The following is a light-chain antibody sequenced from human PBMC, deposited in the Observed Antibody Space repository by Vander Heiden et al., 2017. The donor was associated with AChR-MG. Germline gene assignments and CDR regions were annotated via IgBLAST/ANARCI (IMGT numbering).Light chain of an antibody. CDR3: RQALQTPYI. Sequence: DIVMTQSPLSLPVTPGEPASISCRSSQSLLHSNGYNYLDWYLQKPGQSPQLLIYLGSNRASGVPERFSGSGSGTDFTLKISRVEAEDVGVYYCRQALQTPYIFGQGTKLEIK. CDR1: QSLLHSNGYNY. CDR2: LGS. J-gene: IGKJ2*01. V-gene: IGKV2-28*01.